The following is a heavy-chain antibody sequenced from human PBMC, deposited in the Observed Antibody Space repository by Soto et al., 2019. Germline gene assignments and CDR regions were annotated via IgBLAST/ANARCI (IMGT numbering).Heavy chain of an antibody. J-gene: IGHJ6*03. CDR2: INPSGGST. CDR1: GYTFTSYY. D-gene: IGHD2-2*01. V-gene: IGHV1-46*01. Sequence: ASVKVSCKASGYTFTSYYMHWVRQAPGQGLEWMGIINPSGGSTSYAQKFQGRVTMTRDTSTSTVYMELSSLRSEDTAVYYCAGGGRCCSSTSCCWWGSVVDYYYYMDVWGKGTTVTVSS. CDR3: AGGGRCCSSTSCCWWGSVVDYYYYMDV.